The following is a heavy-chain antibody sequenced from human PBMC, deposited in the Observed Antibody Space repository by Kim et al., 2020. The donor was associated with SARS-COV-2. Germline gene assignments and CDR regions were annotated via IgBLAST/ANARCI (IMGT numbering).Heavy chain of an antibody. CDR3: AALPYISTSSSF. CDR2: IHPDSGVP. V-gene: IGHV1-2*02. D-gene: IGHD1-20*01. J-gene: IGHJ1*01. CDR1: GYTFTAYH. Sequence: ASVKVSYKASGYTFTAYHIHWVRQAPGQGLEWMGWIHPDSGVPNYAQKFQGRVTMTRDTSVTTVYMELSSLRSDDAAVYYCAALPYISTSSSFWGQGTLVTVSS.